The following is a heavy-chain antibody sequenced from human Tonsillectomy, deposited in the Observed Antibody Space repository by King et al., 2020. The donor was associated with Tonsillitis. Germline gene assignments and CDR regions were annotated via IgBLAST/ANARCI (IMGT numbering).Heavy chain of an antibody. CDR3: ARSDYSKDAFDI. J-gene: IGHJ3*02. D-gene: IGHD4-11*01. CDR1: GFTFSSYW. Sequence: VQLVESGGGLVQPGGSLRLSCAASGFTFSSYWMHWVRQAPGKWLVWVSRINSDGSSTSYADSVKGRFTISRDNAKNTLYLQMNSLRAEDTAVYYCARSDYSKDAFDIWGQGTMVTVSS. CDR2: INSDGSST. V-gene: IGHV3-74*01.